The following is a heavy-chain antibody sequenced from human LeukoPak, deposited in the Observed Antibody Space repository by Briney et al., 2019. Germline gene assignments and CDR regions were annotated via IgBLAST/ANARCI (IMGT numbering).Heavy chain of an antibody. CDR3: ARDDLGSWYDYYYGMDV. Sequence: KPSETLSLTCTVSGGSISSGGYYWSWIRQHPGKGLEWIGYIYYSGSTYYNLSLKSRVTISVDTSKNQFSLKLSSVTAADTAVYYCARDDLGSWYDYYYGMDVWGQGTTVTVSS. J-gene: IGHJ6*02. CDR2: IYYSGST. V-gene: IGHV4-31*03. D-gene: IGHD6-13*01. CDR1: GGSISSGGYY.